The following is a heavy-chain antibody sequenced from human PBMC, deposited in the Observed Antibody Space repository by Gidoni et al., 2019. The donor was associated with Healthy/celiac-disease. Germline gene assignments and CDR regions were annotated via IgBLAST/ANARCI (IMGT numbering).Heavy chain of an antibody. J-gene: IGHJ4*02. CDR3: AKDVFDYGEGFDY. D-gene: IGHD4-17*01. Sequence: EVQLVESGGGLVQPGRSLRLACAASGFTFDDYAMHWVRQAPGKGLAWVSGISWNSGSIGYADSVKALFTISRDNSKNSLYLQMSSLRAEDTALYYCAKDVFDYGEGFDYWGQGTLVTVSS. CDR2: ISWNSGSI. V-gene: IGHV3-9*01. CDR1: GFTFDDYA.